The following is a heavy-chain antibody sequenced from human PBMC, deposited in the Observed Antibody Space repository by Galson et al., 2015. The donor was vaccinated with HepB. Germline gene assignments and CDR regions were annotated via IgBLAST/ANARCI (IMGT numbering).Heavy chain of an antibody. CDR2: IKQDGSEK. CDR3: ARAPDRPDY. V-gene: IGHV3-7*03. Sequence: SLRLSCAASGFTFSSYWMTWVRQAPGKGLEGGANIKQDGSEKYYVDSVRGRFTISRDNAKNSLYLQMNSLRAEDTAVYYCARAPDRPDYWGQGTLVTVSS. CDR1: GFTFSSYW. J-gene: IGHJ4*02.